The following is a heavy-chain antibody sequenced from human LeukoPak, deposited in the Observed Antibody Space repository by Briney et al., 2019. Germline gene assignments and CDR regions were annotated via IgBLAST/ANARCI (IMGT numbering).Heavy chain of an antibody. J-gene: IGHJ4*02. D-gene: IGHD5-12*01. CDR2: IFYSGST. CDR1: GGSFSNGAFC. CDR3: ARQRDVAFDY. V-gene: IGHV4-39*01. Sequence: SETLSLTCTVSGGSFSNGAFCWGWVRQPPGKGLEWIGSIFYSGSTYYNRSLTSRATISIDTSNNQFSLKLSSVTAADTAVYYCARQRDVAFDYWGQGTLVTVSS.